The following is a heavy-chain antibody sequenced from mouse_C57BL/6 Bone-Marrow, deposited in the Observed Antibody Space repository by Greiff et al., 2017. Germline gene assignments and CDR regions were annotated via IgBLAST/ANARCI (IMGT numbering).Heavy chain of an antibody. CDR3: AREGVMVTTYYFDY. CDR1: GYTFTSYW. V-gene: IGHV1-55*01. D-gene: IGHD2-2*01. J-gene: IGHJ2*01. CDR2: IYPGSGST. Sequence: QVQLQQPGAELVKPGASVKMSCKASGYTFTSYWITWVKQRPGQGLEWIGDIYPGSGSTNYNEKFKSKATLTVDTSSSTAYMQLSSLTSEDSAVYYCAREGVMVTTYYFDYWGQGTTLTVSS.